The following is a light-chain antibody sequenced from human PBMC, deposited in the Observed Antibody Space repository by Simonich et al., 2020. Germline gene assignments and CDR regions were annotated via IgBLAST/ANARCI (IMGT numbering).Light chain of an antibody. CDR2: WAS. CDR1: QSVLYSSNNKNY. CDR3: QQYYSTPQT. V-gene: IGKV4-1*01. J-gene: IGKJ1*01. Sequence: DIVMTQSPDSLAVSLGERATINCKSSQSVLYSSNNKNYFACYQQKPGQPPKLLIYWASTRESGVPDRFSGSGSGTDFTLTISSLQAEDVAVYYCQQYYSTPQTFGQGTKVEIK.